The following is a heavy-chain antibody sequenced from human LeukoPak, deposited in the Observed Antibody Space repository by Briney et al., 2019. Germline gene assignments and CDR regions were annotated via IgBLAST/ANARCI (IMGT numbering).Heavy chain of an antibody. J-gene: IGHJ5*02. V-gene: IGHV1-2*02. D-gene: IGHD2-8*01. CDR3: STDECTNGVCYLGS. CDR2: INPNSGGA. Sequence: ASVKVSCKASGYSFTAQYMHWVRQAPGQGLEWMGWINPNSGGANYAQKFQGRVTMTRDTSISTAYMEVNRLRSDDTAAYYCSTDECTNGVCYLGSWGQGTLVIVSS. CDR1: GYSFTAQY.